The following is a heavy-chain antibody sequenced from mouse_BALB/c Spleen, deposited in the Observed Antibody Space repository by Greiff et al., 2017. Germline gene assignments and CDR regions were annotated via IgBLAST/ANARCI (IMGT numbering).Heavy chain of an antibody. D-gene: IGHD4-1*02. V-gene: IGHV7-3*02. CDR3: ARAPTGTDWYFDV. CDR2: IRNKANGYTT. CDR1: GFTFTDYY. J-gene: IGHJ1*01. Sequence: EVQLVESGGGLVQPGGSLRLSCATSGFTFTDYYMSWVRQPPGKALEWLGFIRNKANGYTTEYSASVKGRFTISRDNPQSILYLQMNTLRAEDSATYYCARAPTGTDWYFDVWGAGTTVTVSS.